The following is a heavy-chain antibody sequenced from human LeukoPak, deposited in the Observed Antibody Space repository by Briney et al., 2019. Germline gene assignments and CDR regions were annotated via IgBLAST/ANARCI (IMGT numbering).Heavy chain of an antibody. CDR2: ISAYNGNT. CDR3: ARDFPLVVGATTDYFDY. D-gene: IGHD1-26*01. Sequence: ASVKVSCKASGYTFTSYGISWVRQAPGQGLEWMGWISAYNGNTNYAQKLQGRVTMTTDTSTSTAYMELRSLRSDDTAVYYRARDFPLVVGATTDYFDYWGQGTLVTVSS. J-gene: IGHJ4*02. V-gene: IGHV1-18*01. CDR1: GYTFTSYG.